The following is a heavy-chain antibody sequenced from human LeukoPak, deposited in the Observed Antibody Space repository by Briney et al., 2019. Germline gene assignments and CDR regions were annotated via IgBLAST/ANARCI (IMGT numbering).Heavy chain of an antibody. CDR3: ARLSVTGGYIYGFFDH. CDR1: GGSISGYY. D-gene: IGHD5-18*01. CDR2: IYYGGSS. V-gene: IGHV4-59*08. J-gene: IGHJ4*02. Sequence: SETLSLTCTVSGGSISGYYWSWIRQPPGKGLEWIGYIYYGGSSNYSPSLKSRVTISVDTSTNQLSLKLNSVSAADTAEYYCARLSVTGGYIYGFFDHWGRGSVVTVSS.